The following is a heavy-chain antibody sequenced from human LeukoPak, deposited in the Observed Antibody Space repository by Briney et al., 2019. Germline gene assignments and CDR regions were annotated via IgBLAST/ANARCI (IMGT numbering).Heavy chain of an antibody. J-gene: IGHJ4*02. CDR1: AGSITTHY. V-gene: IGHV4-59*11. CDR2: ISYSGTT. Sequence: SETLSLTCTVSAGSITTHYWSWIRQSPGKGLECIGYISYSGTTNYNPSLKSRVTISVDTSKNQFSLNLSSVTAADTAVYYCARDRAYCSGGSCYPKRGNHFDCWGQGTLVTVSS. CDR3: ARDRAYCSGGSCYPKRGNHFDC. D-gene: IGHD2-15*01.